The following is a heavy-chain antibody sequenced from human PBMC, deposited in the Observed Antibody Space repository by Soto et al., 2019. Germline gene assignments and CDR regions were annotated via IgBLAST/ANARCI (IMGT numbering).Heavy chain of an antibody. CDR3: ARDAAAAGTYYYYGMDV. D-gene: IGHD6-13*01. V-gene: IGHV4-59*01. Sequence: PSETLSLTCTVSGGSISSYYWSWIRQPPGKGLEWIGYIYYSGSTNYNPSLKSRVTISVDTSKNQFSLKLSSVTAADTAVYYRARDAAAAGTYYYYGMDVWGQGTTVTVSS. CDR2: IYYSGST. CDR1: GGSISSYY. J-gene: IGHJ6*02.